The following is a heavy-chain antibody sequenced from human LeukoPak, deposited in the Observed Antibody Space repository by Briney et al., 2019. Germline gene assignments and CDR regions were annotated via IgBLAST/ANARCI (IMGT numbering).Heavy chain of an antibody. D-gene: IGHD5-12*01. Sequence: ASVKVSCKASGGTFSSYAISWVRQAPGQGLEWMGGIIPIFGTANYAQKFQGRVTITTDESTSTAYMELSSLRSDDTAVYYCAREGVATLDYWGQGTLFTVSS. CDR3: AREGVATLDY. CDR1: GGTFSSYA. V-gene: IGHV1-69*05. CDR2: IIPIFGTA. J-gene: IGHJ4*02.